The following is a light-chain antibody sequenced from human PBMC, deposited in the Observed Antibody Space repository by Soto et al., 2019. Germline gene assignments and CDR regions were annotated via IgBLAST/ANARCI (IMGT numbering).Light chain of an antibody. Sequence: QSVLTQPPSVSGAPGQRVTISCTGSSSNIGAGYDVYWYQQLPGTAPKVLIYGNSNRPSGVPDRFSGAKSGTSASLAITGLQAEDEAEYYCQSYDSSLSGDVFGTGTKLTVL. J-gene: IGLJ1*01. CDR1: SSNIGAGYD. V-gene: IGLV1-40*01. CDR3: QSYDSSLSGDV. CDR2: GNS.